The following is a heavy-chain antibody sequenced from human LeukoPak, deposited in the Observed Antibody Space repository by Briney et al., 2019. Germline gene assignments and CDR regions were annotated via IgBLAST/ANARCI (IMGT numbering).Heavy chain of an antibody. CDR3: AKSFSLLNYGSGSYYDY. CDR2: ISGSGGST. J-gene: IGHJ4*02. V-gene: IGHV3-23*01. CDR1: GFTFSSYG. D-gene: IGHD3-10*01. Sequence: GGSLRLSCAASGFTFSSYGMSWVRQAPGKGLEWVSAISGSGGSTYYADSVKGRFTISRDNSENTLYLQMNSLRAEDTAVYYCAKSFSLLNYGSGSYYDYWGQGTLVTVSS.